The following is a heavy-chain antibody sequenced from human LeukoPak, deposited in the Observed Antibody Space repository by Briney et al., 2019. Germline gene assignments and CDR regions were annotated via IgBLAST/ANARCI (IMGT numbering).Heavy chain of an antibody. Sequence: GGSLRLSCAASGFTFSSYSMNWVRQAPGKGLEWVSGISWNSGSIGYADSVKGRFTISRDNAKNSLYLQMNNLRAEDTALYYCAKGVGATTGGGVTFDYWGQGTLVTVSS. CDR2: ISWNSGSI. CDR1: GFTFSSYS. V-gene: IGHV3-9*01. CDR3: AKGVGATTGGGVTFDY. D-gene: IGHD1-26*01. J-gene: IGHJ4*02.